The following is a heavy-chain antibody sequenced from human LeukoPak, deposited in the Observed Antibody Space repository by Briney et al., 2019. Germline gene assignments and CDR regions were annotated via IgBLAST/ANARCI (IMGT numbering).Heavy chain of an antibody. J-gene: IGHJ3*02. D-gene: IGHD3-9*01. CDR2: ISSSSSYI. CDR1: GFTFSSYS. CDR3: RTRYDIETGGAFDI. Sequence: GGSLRLSCAASGFTFSSYSMNWVRQAPGKGLEWVSSISSSSSYIYYADSVKGRFTISRDNAKNSLYLQMNSLRAEDTAVYCARTRYDIETGGAFDIWGQGTMVTVSS. V-gene: IGHV3-21*01.